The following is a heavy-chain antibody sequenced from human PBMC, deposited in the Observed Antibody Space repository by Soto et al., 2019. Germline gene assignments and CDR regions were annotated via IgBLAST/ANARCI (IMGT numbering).Heavy chain of an antibody. V-gene: IGHV3-7*01. CDR3: ARERWGHEY. J-gene: IGHJ4*02. CDR2: INQDGSKK. CDR1: GFTFTSYW. D-gene: IGHD7-27*01. Sequence: EIQLVESGGGLGQPGGSLRLCCAASGFTFTSYWMTWVRQAPGKGLEWVANINQDGSKKNYVDSVKGRFTISRDNAKNSLDLHMNSLRVEDTAVYYCARERWGHEYWGQGTLVTVSS.